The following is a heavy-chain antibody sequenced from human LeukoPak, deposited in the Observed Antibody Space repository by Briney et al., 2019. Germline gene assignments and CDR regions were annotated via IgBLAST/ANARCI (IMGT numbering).Heavy chain of an antibody. CDR2: IKQDGSEK. V-gene: IGHV3-7*01. D-gene: IGHD5-18*01. Sequence: GGSLRLSCAASGFTFSSYWMSWVRQAPGKGLEWVANIKQDGSEKYYVDSVKGRFTISRDNAKNSLYLQMNSLRAEDTAVYYCAREVGTAIRYYYYMDVWGKGTTVTVSS. CDR3: AREVGTAIRYYYYMDV. J-gene: IGHJ6*03. CDR1: GFTFSSYW.